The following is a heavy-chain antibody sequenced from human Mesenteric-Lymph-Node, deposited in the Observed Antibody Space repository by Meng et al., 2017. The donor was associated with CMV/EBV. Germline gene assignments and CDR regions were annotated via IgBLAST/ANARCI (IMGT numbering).Heavy chain of an antibody. CDR2: VSSGSFHI. J-gene: IGHJ6*02. CDR1: GFMFSSYS. CDR3: ARASGTIYYYYGMDV. D-gene: IGHD1-7*01. Sequence: GGSLRLSCAASGFMFSSYSMNWVRQAPGKGLEWVSSVSSGSFHIYYADSVKGRFTISRDDANNLLYLQMSSLRAEDTAVYYCARASGTIYYYYGMDVWGQGTTVTVSS. V-gene: IGHV3-21*04.